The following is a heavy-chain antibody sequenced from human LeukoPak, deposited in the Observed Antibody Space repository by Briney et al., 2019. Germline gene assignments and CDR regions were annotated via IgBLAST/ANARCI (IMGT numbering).Heavy chain of an antibody. CDR2: IYHSGST. CDR3: ARDLLYGSGSYYIDWYYYYYMDV. CDR1: GYSISSGYY. J-gene: IGHJ6*03. V-gene: IGHV4-38-2*02. D-gene: IGHD3-10*01. Sequence: PSETLSLTCTVPGYSISSGYYWGWIRQPPGKGLEWIGSIYHSGSTYYNPSLKSRVTISVDTSKNQFSLKLSSVTAADTAVYYCARDLLYGSGSYYIDWYYYYYMDVWGKGTAVTVSS.